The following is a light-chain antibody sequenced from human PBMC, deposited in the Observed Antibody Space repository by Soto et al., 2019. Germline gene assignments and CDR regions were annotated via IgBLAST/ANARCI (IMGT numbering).Light chain of an antibody. CDR3: QQYGTPLFT. CDR2: GAS. J-gene: IGKJ3*01. Sequence: IVLTQSPGTLSLSPGERATLSCGASQSVTNNFLAWYQQKPGQAPRLLIYGASSRATGVPDRFSGSGSGTDFTLTISRLEPVDFAVYYCQQYGTPLFTFGPGTKVHIK. V-gene: IGKV3-20*01. CDR1: QSVTNNF.